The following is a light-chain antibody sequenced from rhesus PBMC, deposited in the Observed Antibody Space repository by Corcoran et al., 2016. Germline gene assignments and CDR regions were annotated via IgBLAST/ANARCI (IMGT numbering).Light chain of an antibody. V-gene: IGKV1-33*01. CDR3: QQRNNYPLT. J-gene: IGKJ4*01. CDR2: AAS. Sequence: DIQMTQSPSSLFASVGDKATITFRASQGISNALAWYQLKPGKAPKLLINAASRLQSGVPSRFSGSGSGTEFTLTINSLQPEEFAVYYCQQRNNYPLTFGGGTKVEV. CDR1: QGISNA.